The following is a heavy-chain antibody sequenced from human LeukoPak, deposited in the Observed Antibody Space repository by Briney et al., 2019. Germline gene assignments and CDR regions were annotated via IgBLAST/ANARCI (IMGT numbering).Heavy chain of an antibody. CDR1: GGTFSSYA. CDR2: IIPILALS. D-gene: IGHD6-19*01. V-gene: IGHV1-69*04. Sequence: SVKVSCKASGGTFSSYAISWVGQAAGQGGEWRGRIIPILALSTYAHTFHGRVTITADNSTSTAYIELTSLRSDHTAVYYFSRWPPYSSGWYRYYYGMDVWGQGTPVTVSS. J-gene: IGHJ6*02. CDR3: SRWPPYSSGWYRYYYGMDV.